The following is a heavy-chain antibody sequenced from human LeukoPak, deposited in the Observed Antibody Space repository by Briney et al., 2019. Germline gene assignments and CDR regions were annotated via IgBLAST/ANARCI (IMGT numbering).Heavy chain of an antibody. Sequence: SETLSLTCAVYGGSFSGYYWSWIRQPPGKGLEWIGEINHSGSTNYNPSLKSRVTISVDTSKNQFSLKLSSVTAADTAVYYCARHWVRRVRGVTHNWFDPWGQGTLVTVSS. V-gene: IGHV4-34*01. J-gene: IGHJ5*02. CDR2: INHSGST. CDR3: ARHWVRRVRGVTHNWFDP. D-gene: IGHD3-10*01. CDR1: GGSFSGYY.